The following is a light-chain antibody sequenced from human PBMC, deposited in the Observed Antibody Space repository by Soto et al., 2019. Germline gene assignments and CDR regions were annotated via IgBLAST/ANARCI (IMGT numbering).Light chain of an antibody. V-gene: IGLV1-44*01. Sequence: QSALTQPPPASGTPGQRGTISCSGSSSNIGINTVTWYQQLPGTAPKLLIYSNNQRPSGVPDRFSGSKSGTSASLAVSGLQSEDEADYYCAAWDDSLNGYVFGTGTKVTVL. CDR1: SSNIGINT. J-gene: IGLJ1*01. CDR2: SNN. CDR3: AAWDDSLNGYV.